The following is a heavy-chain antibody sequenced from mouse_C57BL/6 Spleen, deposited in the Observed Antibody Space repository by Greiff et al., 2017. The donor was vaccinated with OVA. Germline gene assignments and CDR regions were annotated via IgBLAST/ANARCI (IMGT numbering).Heavy chain of an antibody. D-gene: IGHD2-2*01. V-gene: IGHV1-64*01. J-gene: IGHJ2*01. CDR1: GYTFTSYW. Sequence: QVQLKQPGAELVKPGASVKLSCKASGYTFTSYWMHWVKQRPGQGLEWIGMIHPNSGSTNYNEKFKSKATLTVDKSSSTAYMQLSSLTSEDSAVYYCARSGYGYDGAYFDYWGQGTTLTVSS. CDR3: ARSGYGYDGAYFDY. CDR2: IHPNSGST.